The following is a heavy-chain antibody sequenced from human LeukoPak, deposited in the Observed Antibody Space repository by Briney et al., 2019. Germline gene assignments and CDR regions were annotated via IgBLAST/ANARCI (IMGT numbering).Heavy chain of an antibody. D-gene: IGHD5-18*01. Sequence: SETLSLTCAVYGGSFSGYYWSWIRQPPGKGLEWIGEINHSGSTNYNPSLKSRVTISVDKSKSQFSLKLSSVTAADTAVYYCARMHSGYSYGPDFDYWGQGTLVTVSS. CDR1: GGSFSGYY. CDR2: INHSGST. V-gene: IGHV4-34*01. J-gene: IGHJ4*02. CDR3: ARMHSGYSYGPDFDY.